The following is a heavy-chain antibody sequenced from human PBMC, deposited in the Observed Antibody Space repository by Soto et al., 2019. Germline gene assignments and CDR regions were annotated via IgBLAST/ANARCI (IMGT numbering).Heavy chain of an antibody. CDR3: AKASSTISPDY. CDR2: ISGSASST. Sequence: GGSLRLSCAASGFTFTDYAMTWVRQAPGKGLEWVSSISGSASSTFYAGSVKGRFTISRDNSRNTVSLQMNSLRAEDTAVYYCAKASSTISPDYWGQGTPVTVSS. D-gene: IGHD5-12*01. V-gene: IGHV3-23*01. J-gene: IGHJ4*02. CDR1: GFTFTDYA.